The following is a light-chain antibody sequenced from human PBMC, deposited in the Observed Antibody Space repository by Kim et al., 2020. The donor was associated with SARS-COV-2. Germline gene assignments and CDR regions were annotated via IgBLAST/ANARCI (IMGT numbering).Light chain of an antibody. Sequence: GDRVTITCRANLDINTDLAWYQQKPGKVPKVLIYDASNLYSGVPSRFSGGGSGTEFTLTISSLQPEDVATYYCQRYNVAPLTFGQGTRLEIK. CDR2: DAS. J-gene: IGKJ5*01. CDR1: LDINTD. CDR3: QRYNVAPLT. V-gene: IGKV1-27*01.